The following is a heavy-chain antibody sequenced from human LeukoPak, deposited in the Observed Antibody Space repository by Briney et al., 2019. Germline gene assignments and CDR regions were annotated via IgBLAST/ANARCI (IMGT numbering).Heavy chain of an antibody. V-gene: IGHV4-59*01. Sequence: PSEALSLTCTVSGGSISSYYWSWIRQPPGKGLEWIGYIYYSGSTNYNPSLKSRVTISVDASKNQFSLKLSSVTAADTAVYYCARIHSSSSDYYYYYMDVWGKGTTVTVPS. J-gene: IGHJ6*03. CDR3: ARIHSSSSDYYYYYMDV. CDR1: GGSISSYY. D-gene: IGHD6-6*01. CDR2: IYYSGST.